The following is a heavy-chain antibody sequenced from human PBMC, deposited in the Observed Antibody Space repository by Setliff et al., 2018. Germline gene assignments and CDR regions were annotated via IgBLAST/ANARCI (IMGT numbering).Heavy chain of an antibody. V-gene: IGHV1-69*13. CDR1: GGTFSSYA. D-gene: IGHD3-16*01. J-gene: IGHJ4*02. CDR2: IIPMFGTP. Sequence: GASVKVSCKASGGTFSSYAISWVRQAPGQGLEWMGGIIPMFGTPNYAQKFQGRVTMTGHASINTAYMELTSLTSEDTAVYYCVRNPLGPEASTPGGYWGQGTLVTVSS. CDR3: VRNPLGPEASTPGGY.